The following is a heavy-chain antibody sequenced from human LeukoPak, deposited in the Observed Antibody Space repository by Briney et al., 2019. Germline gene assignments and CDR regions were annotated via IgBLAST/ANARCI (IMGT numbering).Heavy chain of an antibody. CDR1: VYSISSGYY. Sequence: PSETLSLTCAVSVYSISSGYYWGWIRQPPGKGLEWIGSIYHSGSTCYNPSLKSRVTISVDTSKNQFSLKLSSVTAADTAVYYCAGGLAYCSSTSCHDYWGQGTLVTVSS. CDR2: IYHSGST. D-gene: IGHD2-2*01. J-gene: IGHJ4*02. V-gene: IGHV4-38-2*01. CDR3: AGGLAYCSSTSCHDY.